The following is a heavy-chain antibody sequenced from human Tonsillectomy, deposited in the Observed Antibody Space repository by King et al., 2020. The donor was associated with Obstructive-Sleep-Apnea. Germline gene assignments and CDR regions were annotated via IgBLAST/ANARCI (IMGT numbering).Heavy chain of an antibody. D-gene: IGHD3-22*01. CDR2: IRSKANSYAT. CDR1: GFTFSGSA. V-gene: IGHV3-73*01. CDR3: TRLPKVGSYYYDSSGYYP. J-gene: IGHJ4*02. Sequence: VQLVESGGGLVQPGGSLKLSCAASGFTFSGSAMHWVRQASGKGLEWVGRIRSKANSYATAYAASVKGRFTISRDDSKNTADLQMNSLKTEDTAVYYCTRLPKVGSYYYDSSGYYPWGQGTLVTVSS.